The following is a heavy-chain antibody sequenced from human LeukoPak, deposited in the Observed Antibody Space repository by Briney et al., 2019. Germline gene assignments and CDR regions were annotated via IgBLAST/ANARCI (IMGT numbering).Heavy chain of an antibody. J-gene: IGHJ4*02. CDR1: GSTFSSYA. D-gene: IGHD2-2*01. Sequence: SGQSLRLSCAASGSTFSSYAMSWVSQAPGKGMEWDSAISGSGGSTYYADSVKGRFTISRDNSKNTLYLQMNSLRAEDTAVYYCAKDPLLGYCSSTSCYGVDYWGQGTLVTVSS. CDR2: ISGSGGST. V-gene: IGHV3-23*01. CDR3: AKDPLLGYCSSTSCYGVDY.